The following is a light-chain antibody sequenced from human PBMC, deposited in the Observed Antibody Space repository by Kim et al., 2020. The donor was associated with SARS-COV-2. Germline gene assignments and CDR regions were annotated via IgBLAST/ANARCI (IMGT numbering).Light chain of an antibody. CDR1: SSDVGGYNY. V-gene: IGLV2-11*01. CDR2: DVN. J-gene: IGLJ3*02. CDR3: CSYAGSNTLV. Sequence: GQSGTISCTGTSSDVGGYNYVSWYQQHPGKAPKLMIYDVNKRPSGVPDSFSGSKSGNTASLTISGLQAEDEADYYCCSYAGSNTLVFGGGTQLTVL.